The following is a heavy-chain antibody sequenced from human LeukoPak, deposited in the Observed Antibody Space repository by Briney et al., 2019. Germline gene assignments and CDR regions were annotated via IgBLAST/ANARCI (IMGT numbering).Heavy chain of an antibody. J-gene: IGHJ4*02. V-gene: IGHV3-48*02. D-gene: IGHD3-10*01. CDR2: ISSSSSTI. Sequence: GGSLRLSCAASGFTFSSYSMNWVRQAPGKGLEWVSYISSSSSTIYYADSVKGRFAISRDNAKNSLYLQMNSLRDEDTAVYYCARYGSGSYYNGGLDYWGQGTLVTVSS. CDR1: GFTFSSYS. CDR3: ARYGSGSYYNGGLDY.